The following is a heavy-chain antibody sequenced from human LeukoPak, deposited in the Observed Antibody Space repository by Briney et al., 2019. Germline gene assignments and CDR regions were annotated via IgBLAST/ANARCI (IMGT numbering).Heavy chain of an antibody. V-gene: IGHV4-31*03. CDR3: ARSRYDSSAYWDY. J-gene: IGHJ4*02. CDR2: IFYSGST. D-gene: IGHD3-22*01. CDR1: GGSISSGGYY. Sequence: PSETLSLTCTVSGGSISSGGYYWSWVRQHPGKGLEWIGYIFYSGSTYYNPSLKSRVTMSVDTSKNQFSLKLSSVTAADTAVYYCARSRYDSSAYWDYWGQGTLVTVSS.